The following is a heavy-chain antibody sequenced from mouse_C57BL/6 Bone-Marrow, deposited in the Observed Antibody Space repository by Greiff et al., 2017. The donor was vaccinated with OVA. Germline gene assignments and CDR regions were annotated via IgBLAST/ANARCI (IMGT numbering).Heavy chain of an antibody. D-gene: IGHD3-2*02. Sequence: VQLQQSGAELAKPGASVKLSCKASGYTFTSYWMHWVKQRPGPGLEWIGYLNPSSGYTKSNQKFTDKATLTADKSSSTADMQLSSLTDEDSAVYYCARGQLRDGDWGQGTLVTVSA. J-gene: IGHJ3*01. CDR2: LNPSSGYT. CDR1: GYTFTSYW. V-gene: IGHV1-7*01. CDR3: ARGQLRDGD.